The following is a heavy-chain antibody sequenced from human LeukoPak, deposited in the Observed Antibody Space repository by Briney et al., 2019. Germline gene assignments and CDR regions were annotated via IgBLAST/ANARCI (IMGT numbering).Heavy chain of an antibody. CDR1: GYTFTGYY. CDR2: INPNSGGT. D-gene: IGHD3-9*01. V-gene: IGHV1-2*06. CDR3: ARGSTYYDILTGYRERAYFDY. J-gene: IGHJ4*02. Sequence: ASVKVSCKASGYTFTGYYMHWVRQAPGQGLEWMGQINPNSGGTNYAQKFQGRVTMTRDTSISTAYMELSRLRSDDTAVYYCARGSTYYDILTGYRERAYFDYWGQGTLVTVSS.